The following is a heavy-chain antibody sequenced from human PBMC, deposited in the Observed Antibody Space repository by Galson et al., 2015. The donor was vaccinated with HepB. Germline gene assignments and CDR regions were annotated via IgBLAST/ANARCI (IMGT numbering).Heavy chain of an antibody. CDR2: INPNDGDT. V-gene: IGHV1-46*01. CDR3: ATERGSTYGLGMLDP. CDR1: GNTFTSDY. D-gene: IGHD3-10*01. Sequence: SVKVSCKASGNTFTSDYIHWLRQAPGQGLEWMGIINPNDGDTSFAQKFRGRVIMTRDMSTMTVYMELRSLRFGDTAVYYCATERGSTYGLGMLDPWDQGTLVTVSS. J-gene: IGHJ5*02.